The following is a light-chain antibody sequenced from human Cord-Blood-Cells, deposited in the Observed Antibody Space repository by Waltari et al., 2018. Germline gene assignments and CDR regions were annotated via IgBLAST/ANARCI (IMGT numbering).Light chain of an antibody. CDR2: DVS. Sequence: QSALPQPAPVSGSPGQSITISCTGTSSDVGGYNSVSWYQQHPGKAPKLMIYDVSNRPSGVSNRFSGSKSGNTASLTISGLQAEDEADYYCSSYTSSSTLEGVFGGGTKLTVL. J-gene: IGLJ2*01. V-gene: IGLV2-14*01. CDR3: SSYTSSSTLEGV. CDR1: SSDVGGYNS.